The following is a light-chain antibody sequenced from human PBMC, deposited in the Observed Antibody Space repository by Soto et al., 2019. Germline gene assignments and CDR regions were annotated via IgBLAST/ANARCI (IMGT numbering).Light chain of an antibody. CDR1: QNISTS. CDR2: DVS. Sequence: DIQMTQSPSSVSASVGDSVTMTCRASQNISTSLAWYQHXPGKAPTFLMFDVSNPESGAPSRFSGSGSGTEFTLTISSLHSDDFATYYCQQYDYPRTFGQGTKV. J-gene: IGKJ1*01. V-gene: IGKV1-5*01. CDR3: QQYDYPRT.